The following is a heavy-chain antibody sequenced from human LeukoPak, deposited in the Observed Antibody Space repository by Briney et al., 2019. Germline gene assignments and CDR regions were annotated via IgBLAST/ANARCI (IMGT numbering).Heavy chain of an antibody. Sequence: QPGGSLRLSCAASGFTFSSYSMNWVRQAPGKGLEWVTYISSSSSTIYYADSVKGRFTISRDNAKKSLYLQMNSLRDEDTAVYYCARDELGGEWAPPRRFDSWGQGTLLTVSS. V-gene: IGHV3-48*02. CDR1: GFTFSSYS. CDR3: ARDELGGEWAPPRRFDS. CDR2: ISSSSSTI. J-gene: IGHJ4*02. D-gene: IGHD3-10*01.